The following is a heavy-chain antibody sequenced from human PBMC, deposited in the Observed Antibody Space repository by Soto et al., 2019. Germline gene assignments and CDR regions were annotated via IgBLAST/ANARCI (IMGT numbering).Heavy chain of an antibody. CDR3: ATSPPAFDY. V-gene: IGHV1-18*01. Sequence: QVQLVQSGPEVKKPGASVKVSCKTSGYTFTSFGISWVRQAPGQGLEWMGWITTDKGKTNYAQKFQGRVTMTTDTSTRRVYMELRSVRSDDTAVYACATSPPAFDYWGQGSLVTVS. J-gene: IGHJ4*02. CDR2: ITTDKGKT. CDR1: GYTFTSFG.